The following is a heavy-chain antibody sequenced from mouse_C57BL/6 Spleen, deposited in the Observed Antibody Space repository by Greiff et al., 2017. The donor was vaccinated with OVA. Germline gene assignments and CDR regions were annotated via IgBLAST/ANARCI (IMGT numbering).Heavy chain of an antibody. CDR1: GFTFSDYG. CDR3: ARREWEDAMDY. CDR2: ISSGSSTI. V-gene: IGHV5-17*01. D-gene: IGHD1-3*01. Sequence: EVMLVESGGGLVKPGGSLKLSCAASGFTFSDYGMHWVRQAPEKGLEWVAYISSGSSTIYYADTVKGRFTISRDNAKNTLFLQMTSLRSEDTAMYYCARREWEDAMDYWGQGTSVTVSS. J-gene: IGHJ4*01.